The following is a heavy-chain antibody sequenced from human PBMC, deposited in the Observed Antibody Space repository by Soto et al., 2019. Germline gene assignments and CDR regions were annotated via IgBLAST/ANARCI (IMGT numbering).Heavy chain of an antibody. CDR2: ISYDGGNK. CDR1: AFNFNNFA. V-gene: IGHV3-30-3*01. D-gene: IGHD6-13*01. J-gene: IGHJ4*02. CDR3: ARGLSSSWYFPLGY. Sequence: QVKLVESGGGVVQPGRSLRLSCAASAFNFNNFAMHWVRQAPGKGLEWLAVISYDGGNKQYADSVKGRFTISRDNAENTLNLQMNSLRAEDKAVYYCARGLSSSWYFPLGYWGQGTLVTVSS.